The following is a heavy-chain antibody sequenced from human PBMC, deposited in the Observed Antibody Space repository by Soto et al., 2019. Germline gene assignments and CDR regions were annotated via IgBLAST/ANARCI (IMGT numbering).Heavy chain of an antibody. Sequence: QLQLQESGSGLVKPSQTLSLTCAVSGGSISSGGYSWSWIRQPPGKGLEWIGYIYHSGSTYYNPSLMGRVTTSVDRSKNQFSLTLSSVTAADTAVYYCAPGGGLPRYYWGQGTLVTVSS. D-gene: IGHD5-12*01. V-gene: IGHV4-30-2*01. CDR2: IYHSGST. CDR1: GGSISSGGYS. J-gene: IGHJ4*02. CDR3: APGGGLPRYY.